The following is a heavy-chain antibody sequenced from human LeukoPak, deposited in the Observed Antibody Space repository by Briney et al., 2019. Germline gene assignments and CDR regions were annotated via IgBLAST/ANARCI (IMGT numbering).Heavy chain of an antibody. Sequence: PSETLSLTCTVSGGSISSYYWSWIRQPPGKGLEWIGYIYYSGSTDHNPSLKSRVTISVETSKNQFSLNLSSVTAADTAVYYCARGRLARSPYFDYWGQGTLVTVSS. V-gene: IGHV4-59*01. CDR1: GGSISSYY. J-gene: IGHJ4*02. CDR2: IYYSGST. CDR3: ARGRLARSPYFDY. D-gene: IGHD6-19*01.